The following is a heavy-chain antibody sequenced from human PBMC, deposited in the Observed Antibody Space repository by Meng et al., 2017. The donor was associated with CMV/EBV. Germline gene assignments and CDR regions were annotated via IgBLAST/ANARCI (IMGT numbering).Heavy chain of an antibody. J-gene: IGHJ4*02. CDR3: TREGDKPIDY. V-gene: IGHV4-30-4*08. Sequence: HVRLEGYGAGLVKPAQPLSLTCTVFGGSISSGDYSWIRHRPTQGQGLKWICNICYSGRTYSNPSLRSRVTTSVDTSKNQFFQMLSSVTDADTAVYYCTREGDKPIDYWGQGTLVTVSS. CDR1: GGSISSGDYS. CDR2: ICYSGRT.